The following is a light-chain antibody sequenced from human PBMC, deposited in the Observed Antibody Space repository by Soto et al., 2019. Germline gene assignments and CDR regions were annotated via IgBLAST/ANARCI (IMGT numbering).Light chain of an antibody. CDR1: HSLVQSEGSAY. J-gene: IGKJ5*01. V-gene: IGKV2-30*02. Sequence: DVVMTQTPLSLPVTLGTQSSISCWSNHSLVQSEGSAYFSWLRQRLGRSPRRLIYKVSNRDSGNPAKFSGSGSGTDIALKISRVEAENVGVYYCMQVTHFTITIGQGTRLKNK. CDR2: KVS. CDR3: MQVTHFTIT.